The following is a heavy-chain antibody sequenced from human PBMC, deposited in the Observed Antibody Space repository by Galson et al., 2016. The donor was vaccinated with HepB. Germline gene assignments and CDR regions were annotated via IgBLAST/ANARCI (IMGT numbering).Heavy chain of an antibody. V-gene: IGHV3-53*01. D-gene: IGHD6-13*01. CDR2: IYSGGRT. CDR1: GFTVSSNF. J-gene: IGHJ4*01. CDR3: AKKGICSWCFDS. Sequence: SLRLSCAATGFTVSSNFIIWVRQAPGKGLEWVSVIYSGGRTYYADSVKGRFTISRDTSKNTVYLQMNSLRREDTAVYYCAKKGICSWCFDSWGHGTLVTVSS.